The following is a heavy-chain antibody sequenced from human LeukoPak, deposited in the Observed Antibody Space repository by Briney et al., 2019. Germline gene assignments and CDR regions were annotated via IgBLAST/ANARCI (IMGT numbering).Heavy chain of an antibody. CDR1: GFIFNSYA. CDR2: IPYDGNNK. Sequence: GGSLRLSCAASGFIFNSYAMHWVRHVPGRGLEWLAVIPYDGNNKYYADSVNGRFTISRDNSKNTLYLQMDSLRPEDTAVYYCARGDGSGSWRIDYWGQGTLVIVSS. J-gene: IGHJ4*02. V-gene: IGHV3-30-3*01. D-gene: IGHD3-10*01. CDR3: ARGDGSGSWRIDY.